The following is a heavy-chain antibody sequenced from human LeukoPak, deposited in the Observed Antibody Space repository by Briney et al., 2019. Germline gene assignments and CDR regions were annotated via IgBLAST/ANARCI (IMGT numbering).Heavy chain of an antibody. CDR2: IYYSRST. J-gene: IGHJ4*02. V-gene: IGHV4-39*01. Sequence: SETLSLTCTVSGGSISSSSYYWGWIRQPPGKGLEWIGSIYYSRSTYYNPSLKSRVTISVDTSKNQFSLKLSSVTAADTAVYYCARHNMVRGVTRYFDYWGQGTLVTVSS. CDR1: GGSISSSSYY. CDR3: ARHNMVRGVTRYFDY. D-gene: IGHD3-10*01.